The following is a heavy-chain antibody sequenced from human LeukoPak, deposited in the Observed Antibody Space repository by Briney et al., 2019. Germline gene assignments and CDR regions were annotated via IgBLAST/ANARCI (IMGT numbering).Heavy chain of an antibody. CDR3: ARGPGSLRLLFDY. V-gene: IGHV3-30*03. J-gene: IGHJ4*02. D-gene: IGHD1-26*01. CDR2: ISYDGSNK. Sequence: GGSLRLSCAASGFTFSSYGMHWVRQAPGKGLEWVAVISYDGSNKYYADSVKGRFTISRDNSKNTLYLQMNSLRAEDTAVYYCARGPGSLRLLFDYWGQGTPVTVSS. CDR1: GFTFSSYG.